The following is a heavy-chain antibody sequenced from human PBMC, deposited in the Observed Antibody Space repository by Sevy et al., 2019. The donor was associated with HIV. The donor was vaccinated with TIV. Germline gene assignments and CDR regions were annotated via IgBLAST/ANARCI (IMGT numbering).Heavy chain of an antibody. D-gene: IGHD2-2*01. CDR2: ISYDGSNK. Sequence: GGSLRLSCAASGFTFSSYAMHWVRQAPGKGLEWVAVISYDGSNKYYADSVKGRFTISRDNSKNTLYLQMNSLRAEDTAVYYCARVVVPAANHRVFGVVADYYYGMDVWGQGTTVTVSS. V-gene: IGHV3-30*04. CDR1: GFTFSSYA. J-gene: IGHJ6*02. CDR3: ARVVVPAANHRVFGVVADYYYGMDV.